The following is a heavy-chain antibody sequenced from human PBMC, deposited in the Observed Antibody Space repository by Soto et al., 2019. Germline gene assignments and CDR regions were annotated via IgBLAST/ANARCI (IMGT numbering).Heavy chain of an antibody. J-gene: IGHJ4*02. CDR3: AKGSASASPYYFDS. V-gene: IGHV3-23*01. CDR1: GFTFRSYV. CDR2: ISGSAFST. Sequence: PGGSLRLSCVASGFTFRSYVMSWVRQAPGKGLDWISAISGSAFSTYHADSVKDRFAISRDNSKNTLFLQMNSLRADDTGVYYCAKGSASASPYYFDSWGQGTLVTVSS.